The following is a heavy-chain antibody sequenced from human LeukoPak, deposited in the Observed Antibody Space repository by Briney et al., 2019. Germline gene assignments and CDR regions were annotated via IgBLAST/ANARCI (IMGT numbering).Heavy chain of an antibody. D-gene: IGHD5-24*01. CDR2: IYYSGST. CDR1: GRPISSSSYY. V-gene: IGHV4-39*01. CDR3: AGLLGWLQGYFDY. Sequence: MSSETLSLTCTVSGRPISSSSYYWGWIRQPPGKGLEWIGSIYYSGSTYYNPSLKSRVTISVDTSKNQFSLKLSSVTAADTAVYYCAGLLGWLQGYFDYWGQGTLVTVSS. J-gene: IGHJ4*02.